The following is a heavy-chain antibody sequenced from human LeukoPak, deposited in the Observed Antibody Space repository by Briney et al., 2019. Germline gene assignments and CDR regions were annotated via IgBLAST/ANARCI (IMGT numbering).Heavy chain of an antibody. CDR1: GYFISSGYY. J-gene: IGHJ4*02. CDR3: ARVLIPDTYYYDSSGYNVFDY. Sequence: ASDTLSLTCAVSGYFISSGYYWGWIRPPPGKGLEWIGSIYHSGSTYYNPSLKSRVTISVDTSKIQFSLKLSSVTAADTAVYYCARVLIPDTYYYDSSGYNVFDYWGQGTLVTVSS. V-gene: IGHV4-38-2*01. D-gene: IGHD3-22*01. CDR2: IYHSGST.